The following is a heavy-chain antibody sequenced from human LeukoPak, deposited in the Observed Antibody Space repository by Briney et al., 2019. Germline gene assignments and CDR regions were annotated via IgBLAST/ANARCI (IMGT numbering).Heavy chain of an antibody. Sequence: ASETLSLTCAVYVGSFSGYYWSWIRQPPGKGLEWIGEINHSGSTNYNSSLKSRVTISVDTSKNQFSLKLSSVTAADTAVYYCARGYYGSGSHCCHMDVWGKGTTITVS. D-gene: IGHD3-10*01. CDR1: VGSFSGYY. CDR3: ARGYYGSGSHCCHMDV. J-gene: IGHJ6*03. V-gene: IGHV4-34*01. CDR2: INHSGST.